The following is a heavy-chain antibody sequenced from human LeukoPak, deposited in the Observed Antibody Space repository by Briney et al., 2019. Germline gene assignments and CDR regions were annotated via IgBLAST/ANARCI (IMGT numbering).Heavy chain of an antibody. CDR2: INPNSGGT. CDR3: ARGTNGIVGATSAFDI. CDR1: GYTFTGYY. J-gene: IGHJ3*02. Sequence: ASVKVSCKASGYTFTGYYMHWVRQAPGQGLEWVGWINPNSGGTNYAQKFQGRVTMTRDTSISTAYMELSRLRSDDTAVYYCARGTNGIVGATSAFDIWGQGTMVTVSS. V-gene: IGHV1-2*02. D-gene: IGHD1-26*01.